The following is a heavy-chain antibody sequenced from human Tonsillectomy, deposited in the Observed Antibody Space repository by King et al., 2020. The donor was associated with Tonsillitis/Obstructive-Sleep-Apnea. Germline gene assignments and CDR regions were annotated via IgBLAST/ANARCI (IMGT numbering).Heavy chain of an antibody. D-gene: IGHD2-2*01. J-gene: IGHJ6*03. CDR1: GFTFSSYW. CDR2: IKQDGSEK. CDR3: AGVPAAIRGYYYLDV. V-gene: IGHV3-7*01. Sequence: VQLVESGGGLVQPGGSLRLSCAASGFTFSSYWMSCVRQAPGKGLEWVANIKQDGSEKYYVDSVKGRFTISRDNAKNSLYLQMNSLRVEDTAVYYCAGVPAAIRGYYYLDVWGKGTTVTVSS.